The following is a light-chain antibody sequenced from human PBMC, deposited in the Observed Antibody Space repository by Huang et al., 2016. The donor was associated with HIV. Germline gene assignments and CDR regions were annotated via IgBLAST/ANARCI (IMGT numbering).Light chain of an antibody. V-gene: IGKV1-6*01. CDR3: LQDNSYPYT. J-gene: IGKJ2*01. Sequence: AIQMTQSPSSLSASVGDRVTITCRASQGIRNDLGWYQQKPGKAPKLLIDAASSLQGGVPSRFSVSESGRDFTLTISSLQPEDFATYFCLQDNSYPYTFGQGTKLEI. CDR1: QGIRND. CDR2: AAS.